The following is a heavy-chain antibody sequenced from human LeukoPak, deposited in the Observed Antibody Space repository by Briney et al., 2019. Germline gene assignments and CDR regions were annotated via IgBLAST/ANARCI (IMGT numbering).Heavy chain of an antibody. V-gene: IGHV3-21*01. CDR1: GFTFSSYG. CDR2: ISSSSSYI. J-gene: IGHJ4*02. Sequence: GRSLRLSCAASGFTFSSYGMHWVRQAPGKGLEWVSSISSSSSYIYYADSVKGRFTISRDNAKNSLYLQMNSLRAEDTAVYYCARDAEMATISSYFDYWGQGTLVTVSP. D-gene: IGHD5-24*01. CDR3: ARDAEMATISSYFDY.